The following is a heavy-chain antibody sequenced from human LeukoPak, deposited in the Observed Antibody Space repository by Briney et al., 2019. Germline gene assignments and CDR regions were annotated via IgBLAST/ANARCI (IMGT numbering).Heavy chain of an antibody. Sequence: SETLSLTCTVSGDSISNYYWSWIRQPPGKGLEWIGYIYYSGGTNYNPSLKSRVTISLDTSKNQFSLKLSSVTAADAAVYYCARHSPRITIFGVVIPDAFDIWGQGTTVTVSS. V-gene: IGHV4-59*08. D-gene: IGHD3-3*01. CDR1: GDSISNYY. CDR3: ARHSPRITIFGVVIPDAFDI. CDR2: IYYSGGT. J-gene: IGHJ3*02.